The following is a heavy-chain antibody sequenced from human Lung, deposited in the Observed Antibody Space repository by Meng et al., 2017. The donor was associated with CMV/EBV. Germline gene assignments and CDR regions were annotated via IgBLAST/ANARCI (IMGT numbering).Heavy chain of an antibody. D-gene: IGHD3-3*02. CDR1: AYTFIGYN. CDR3: ARHFPSGLDGFDI. CDR2: VNPNSGVT. Sequence: ASVKVSCKASAYTFIGYNMHWVRQAPGQGLEWVGWVNPNSGVTGYAQKFLGRVTMTSDTSITTAYMELTRLTYDDTAVYYCARHFPSGLDGFDIWGQGTVVTGSS. J-gene: IGHJ3*02. V-gene: IGHV1-2*02.